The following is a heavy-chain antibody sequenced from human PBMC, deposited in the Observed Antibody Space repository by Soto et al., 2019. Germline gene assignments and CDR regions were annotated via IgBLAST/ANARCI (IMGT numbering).Heavy chain of an antibody. J-gene: IGHJ6*02. Sequence: SETLSLTCTVSSGSISTYYWSWIRQPPGKGLEWIGYIYYTGSTNYNPSLKTRVAISMDTSKNQFSLNLSSVTAADTAVYYCARVRKETGTYYYYYGMDVWGQGTTVTVSS. V-gene: IGHV4-59*01. CDR3: ARVRKETGTYYYYYGMDV. CDR1: SGSISTYY. D-gene: IGHD1-1*01. CDR2: IYYTGST.